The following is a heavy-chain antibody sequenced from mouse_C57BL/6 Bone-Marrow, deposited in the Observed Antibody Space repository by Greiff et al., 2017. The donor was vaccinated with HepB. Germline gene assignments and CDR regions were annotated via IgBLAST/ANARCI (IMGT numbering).Heavy chain of an antibody. V-gene: IGHV10-3*01. D-gene: IGHD1-1*01. CDR3: VRECPIIDYYGSSHWYFDV. J-gene: IGHJ1*03. CDR1: GFTFNTYA. Sequence: EVQRVESGGGLVQPKGSLKLSCAASGFTFNTYAMHWVRQAPGKGLEWVARIRSKSSNYATYYADSVKDRFTISRDDSQSMLYLQMNNLKTEDTAMYYCVRECPIIDYYGSSHWYFDVWGTGTTVTVSS. CDR2: IRSKSSNYAT.